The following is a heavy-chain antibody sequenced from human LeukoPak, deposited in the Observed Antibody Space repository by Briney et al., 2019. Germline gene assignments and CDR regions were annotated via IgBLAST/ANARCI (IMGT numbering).Heavy chain of an antibody. D-gene: IGHD2-8*01. CDR1: GFAFSSFW. Sequence: GGSLRLSCAASGFAFSSFWVHWVRQTPGKGLVWVSRSNTDGSSTNYADSVKGRFTISRDNAKNSLYLQMNSLRAEDTAVYYCARDATYCINGVCYTLYYFDYWGQGTLVTVSS. CDR2: SNTDGSST. V-gene: IGHV3-74*01. J-gene: IGHJ4*02. CDR3: ARDATYCINGVCYTLYYFDY.